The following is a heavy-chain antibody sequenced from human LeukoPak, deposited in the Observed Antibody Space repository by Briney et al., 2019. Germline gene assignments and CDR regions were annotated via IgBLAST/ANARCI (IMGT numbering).Heavy chain of an antibody. V-gene: IGHV3-48*01. Sequence: PGGSLRLSCGASGFTFDDYWMSWVRQAPGKGLEWVSYISSSSSTIYYADSVKGRFTISRDNAKNSLYLQMNSLRAEDTAVYYCARASRITMIVVGNAFDIWGQGTMVTVSS. CDR2: ISSSSSTI. CDR1: GFTFDDYW. CDR3: ARASRITMIVVGNAFDI. D-gene: IGHD3-22*01. J-gene: IGHJ3*02.